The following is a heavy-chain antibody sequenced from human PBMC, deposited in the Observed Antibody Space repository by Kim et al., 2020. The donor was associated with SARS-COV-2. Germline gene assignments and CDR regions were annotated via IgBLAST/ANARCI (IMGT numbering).Heavy chain of an antibody. CDR3: ARDPDN. CDR2: YSGGST. D-gene: IGHD2-15*01. J-gene: IGHJ4*02. Sequence: YSGGSTYYADSVKGRFTISRDNSKNTLYLQMNSLRAEDTAVYYCARDPDNWGQGTLVTVSS. V-gene: IGHV3-53*01.